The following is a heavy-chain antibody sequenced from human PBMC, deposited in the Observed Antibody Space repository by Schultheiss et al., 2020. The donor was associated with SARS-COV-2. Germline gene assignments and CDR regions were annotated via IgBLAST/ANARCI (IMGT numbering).Heavy chain of an antibody. J-gene: IGHJ4*02. CDR1: GFTFTNYA. CDR2: ISYDGSNK. D-gene: IGHD2-2*01. V-gene: IGHV3-30-3*01. CDR3: AKVVVVPAARTLRAPDY. Sequence: GESLKISCAASGFTFTNYAIHWVRQAPGKGLEWVAVISYDGSNKYYADSVKGRFTISRDNSKNTLYLQMSSLRAEDTAVYYCAKVVVVPAARTLRAPDYWGQGTLVTVSS.